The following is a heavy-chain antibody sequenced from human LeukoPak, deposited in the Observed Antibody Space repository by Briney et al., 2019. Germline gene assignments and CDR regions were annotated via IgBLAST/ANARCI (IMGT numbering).Heavy chain of an antibody. D-gene: IGHD4-11*01. CDR2: ISSSGSTI. V-gene: IGHV3-11*04. CDR1: GFTFSDYY. CDR3: ARSASYSNYAHFDY. Sequence: GGSLRLSCAASGFTFSDYYMSWIRQAPGKGLEWVSYISSSGSTIYYADSVKGRFTISRDNAKNSLYLQMNSLRAEDTAVYCCARSASYSNYAHFDYWGQGTLVTVSS. J-gene: IGHJ4*02.